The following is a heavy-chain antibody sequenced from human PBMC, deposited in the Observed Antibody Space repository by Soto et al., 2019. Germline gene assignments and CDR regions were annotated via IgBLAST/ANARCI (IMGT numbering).Heavy chain of an antibody. CDR3: ARDDNPDY. Sequence: GGSLRLSCAASGFTSNTYWMHWVRQAPGKGLIWVSRLNGDGSTIDYADSVKGRFTMSRDNAKSTVYLQMHSLRAEDTAVYYCARDDNPDYWGQGTLVTVSS. J-gene: IGHJ4*02. D-gene: IGHD1-20*01. CDR2: LNGDGSTI. CDR1: GFTSNTYW. V-gene: IGHV3-74*01.